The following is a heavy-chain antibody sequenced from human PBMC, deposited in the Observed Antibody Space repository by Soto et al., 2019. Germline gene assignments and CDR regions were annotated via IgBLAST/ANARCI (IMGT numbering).Heavy chain of an antibody. CDR1: GGTFSSYA. Sequence: QVQLVQSGAEVKKPGSSVKVSCKASGGTFSSYAISWVRQAPGQGLEWMGGIIPIFGTANYAQKFQGRVPITAAXXTXTXGMELSSLRSEDTAVYYCARGVVVRVVDSYYYGMDVWGQGTTVTVSS. D-gene: IGHD2-15*01. CDR3: ARGVVVRVVDSYYYGMDV. V-gene: IGHV1-69*12. CDR2: IIPIFGTA. J-gene: IGHJ6*02.